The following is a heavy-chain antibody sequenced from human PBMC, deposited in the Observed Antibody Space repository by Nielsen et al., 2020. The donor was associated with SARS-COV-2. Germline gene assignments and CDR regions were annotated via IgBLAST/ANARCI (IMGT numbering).Heavy chain of an antibody. CDR1: GYTFTSYA. CDR3: ARDWVTAVAGTPSRGMDV. CDR2: INAGNGNT. D-gene: IGHD6-19*01. Sequence: ASVKVSCKASGYTFTSYAMHWVRQAHGQRLEWMGWINAGNGNTKYSQKFQGRVTITRDTSASTAYMELSSLRSEDTAVYYCARDWVTAVAGTPSRGMDVWGQGTTVTVSS. V-gene: IGHV1-3*01. J-gene: IGHJ6*02.